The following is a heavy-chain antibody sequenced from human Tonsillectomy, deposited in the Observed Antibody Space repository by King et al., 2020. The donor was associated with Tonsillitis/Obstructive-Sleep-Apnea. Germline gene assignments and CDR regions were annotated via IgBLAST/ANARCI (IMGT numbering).Heavy chain of an antibody. D-gene: IGHD2-8*01. V-gene: IGHV4-59*01. CDR3: ARDMVLEAGGDAFDI. Sequence: VQLQESGPGLVKPSETLSLTCTVSGVSISSYYWSWIRQPPGKGLEWIGYIYYSGSTNYNPSLKSRVTISVDTSKNQFSLKLSSVTAAATAVYYCARDMVLEAGGDAFDIWGQGTMVTVSS. J-gene: IGHJ3*02. CDR2: IYYSGST. CDR1: GVSISSYY.